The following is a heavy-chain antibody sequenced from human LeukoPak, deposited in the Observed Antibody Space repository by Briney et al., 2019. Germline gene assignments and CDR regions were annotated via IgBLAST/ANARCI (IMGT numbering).Heavy chain of an antibody. J-gene: IGHJ4*02. D-gene: IGHD2-15*01. Sequence: GGSLRLSCAASGFTFSSYSMNWVRQAPGKGLEWVSSISSSSGYIYYADSVKGRFTISRDNAKNSLYLQMNSLRAEDTAVYYCARDPGYCSGGSCYSSPWAYWGQGTLVTVSS. CDR3: ARDPGYCSGGSCYSSPWAY. CDR2: ISSSSGYI. V-gene: IGHV3-21*01. CDR1: GFTFSSYS.